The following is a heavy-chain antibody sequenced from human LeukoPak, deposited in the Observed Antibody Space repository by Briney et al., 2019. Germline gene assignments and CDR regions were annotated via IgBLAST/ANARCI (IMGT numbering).Heavy chain of an antibody. J-gene: IGHJ4*02. V-gene: IGHV4-34*01. CDR2: INHSGST. D-gene: IGHD6-19*01. CDR1: GGSFSGYY. Sequence: SETLSLTCAVYGGSFSGYYWSWIRQPPGKGLEWIGEINHSGSTNYNPSLKSRVTISVDTSKNQFSLKLSSVTAADTAVYCCARATYHSSGWYGAFDYWGQGTLVTVSS. CDR3: ARATYHSSGWYGAFDY.